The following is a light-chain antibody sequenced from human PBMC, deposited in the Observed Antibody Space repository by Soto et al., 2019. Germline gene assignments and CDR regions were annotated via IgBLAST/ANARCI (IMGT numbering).Light chain of an antibody. CDR1: SSDVGSYNV. Sequence: QSSLTQPASVSRSPGQSITIPCSGTSSDVGSYNVVSWYQQHPGKAPKLVIYDVSNRPSGVSPRFSGAKSGNTASLTIAGLQAEDEADYYCSSYTRRSTYVFGTGT. CDR2: DVS. J-gene: IGLJ1*01. V-gene: IGLV2-14*03. CDR3: SSYTRRSTYV.